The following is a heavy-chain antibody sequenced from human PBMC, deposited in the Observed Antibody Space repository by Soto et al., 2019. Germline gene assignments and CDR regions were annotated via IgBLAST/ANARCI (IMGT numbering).Heavy chain of an antibody. J-gene: IGHJ3*02. D-gene: IGHD4-17*01. CDR3: ARVFYGDYVSAFDI. CDR1: GYTFTIYG. Sequence: GASVKVSCKASGYTFTIYGISWVRQAPGQGLEWIGWISAYNGNTNYAQKLQGRVTMTTDTSTSTAYMELRSLRSDDTAVYYCARVFYGDYVSAFDIWGQGTMVTVSS. V-gene: IGHV1-18*01. CDR2: ISAYNGNT.